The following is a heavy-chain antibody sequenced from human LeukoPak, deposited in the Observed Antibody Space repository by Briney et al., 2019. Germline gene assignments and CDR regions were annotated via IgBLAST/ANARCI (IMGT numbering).Heavy chain of an antibody. CDR1: GGSISSYY. CDR2: IYYSGST. Sequence: PSETLSLTCTVSGGSISSYYWSWVRQPPGKGLEWIGYIYYSGSTNYNPSLKSRVTISVDTSKNQFSLKLSSVTAADTAVYYCARIVVVPAALRDWFDPWGQGTLVTVSS. CDR3: ARIVVVPAALRDWFDP. J-gene: IGHJ5*02. D-gene: IGHD2-2*01. V-gene: IGHV4-59*01.